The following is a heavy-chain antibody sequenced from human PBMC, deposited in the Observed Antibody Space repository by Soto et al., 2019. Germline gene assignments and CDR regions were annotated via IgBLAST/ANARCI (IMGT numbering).Heavy chain of an antibody. V-gene: IGHV3-33*01. CDR2: IWYDGSNK. CDR3: ARDFDGGYDIDYGMDV. D-gene: IGHD3-22*01. Sequence: PGGSLRLSCAASGFTFSSYGMHWVRQAPGKGLEWVAVIWYDGSNKYYADSVKGRFTISRDNSKNTLYLQMNSLRAEDTAVYYCARDFDGGYDIDYGMDVWGQGTTVTVSS. CDR1: GFTFSSYG. J-gene: IGHJ6*02.